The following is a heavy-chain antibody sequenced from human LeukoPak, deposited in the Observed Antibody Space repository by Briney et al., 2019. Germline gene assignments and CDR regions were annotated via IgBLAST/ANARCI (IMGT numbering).Heavy chain of an antibody. V-gene: IGHV3-30*03. CDR1: GFTFSSYG. Sequence: GRSLRLSCAASGFTFSSYGMHWVRQAPGKGVEWVAVISYDGSNKYYADSVKGRFTISRDNAKNSLYLQMNSLRAEDTAVYYCARSGGPGAFDIWGQGTMVTVSS. CDR2: ISYDGSNK. J-gene: IGHJ3*02. D-gene: IGHD4-23*01. CDR3: ARSGGPGAFDI.